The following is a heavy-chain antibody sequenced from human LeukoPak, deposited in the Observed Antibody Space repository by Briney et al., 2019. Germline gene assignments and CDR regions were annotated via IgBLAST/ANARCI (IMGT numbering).Heavy chain of an antibody. V-gene: IGHV4-34*01. CDR3: ARGRRYCSSTSCYRSPRYAFDI. CDR2: INHSGST. CDR1: GGSFSGYY. D-gene: IGHD2-2*02. Sequence: PSETPSLTCAVYGGSFSGYYWSWIRQPPGKGLEWIGEINHSGSTNYNPSLKSRVTISVDTSKNQFSLKLSSVTAADTAVYYCARGRRYCSSTSCYRSPRYAFDIWGQGTMVTVSS. J-gene: IGHJ3*02.